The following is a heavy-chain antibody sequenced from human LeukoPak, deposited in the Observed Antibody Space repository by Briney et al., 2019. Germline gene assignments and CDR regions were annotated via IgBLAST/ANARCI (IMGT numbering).Heavy chain of an antibody. D-gene: IGHD6-13*01. J-gene: IGHJ5*02. CDR2: INPNSGGT. Sequence: ASVKVSCKASGYTFTGYYMHWVRQAPGQGLEWMGWINPNSGGTNYAWKFQGRVTMNGDTSISTAYMELTRLRYDDTAVYYCARGVSAAGMGDWFDPWGKGTLVTVSS. V-gene: IGHV1-2*02. CDR1: GYTFTGYY. CDR3: ARGVSAAGMGDWFDP.